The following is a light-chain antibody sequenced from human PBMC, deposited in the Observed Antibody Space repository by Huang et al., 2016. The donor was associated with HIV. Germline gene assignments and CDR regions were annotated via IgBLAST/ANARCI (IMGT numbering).Light chain of an antibody. CDR3: QQYGSSPLT. Sequence: EIVLTQSPGTLSLSPGESATLSCRASQSVSSNYLAWSQEKSGQAPRLLIYAASNRATGIPDRFSGSGSGTDFTLAISRLEPEDFAVYYCQQYGSSPLTFGGGTKVEIK. CDR1: QSVSSNY. V-gene: IGKV3-20*01. CDR2: AAS. J-gene: IGKJ4*01.